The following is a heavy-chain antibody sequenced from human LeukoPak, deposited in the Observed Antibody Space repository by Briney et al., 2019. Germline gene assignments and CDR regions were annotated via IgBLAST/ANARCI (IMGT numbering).Heavy chain of an antibody. CDR3: ARLGAVARGIDY. J-gene: IGHJ4*02. V-gene: IGHV5-51*01. D-gene: IGHD6-19*01. Sequence: GESLKISCKGSGYNFNVYWIAWVRQMPGNGLEWMGRIYPADTDTRYSPSFQGQVTISADKSISTAYLQWNSLKALDTAMYYCARLGAVARGIDYWGQGALVTVSS. CDR2: IYPADTDT. CDR1: GYNFNVYW.